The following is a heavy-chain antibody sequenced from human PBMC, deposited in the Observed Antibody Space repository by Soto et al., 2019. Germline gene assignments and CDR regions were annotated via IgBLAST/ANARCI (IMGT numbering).Heavy chain of an antibody. Sequence: QAQLVQSGAEVKKPGASVKVSCKASGHTFTSYDIHWVRQAPGQGLEWMGWMDPNSGSTGYAQNFHDRDNITGNITINTAPMDQRALMSVDTAVYYCAGESNCDFFRKGLEVWGQGTTVTVSS. D-gene: IGHD3-3*01. J-gene: IGHJ6*02. CDR3: AGESNCDFFRKGLEV. V-gene: IGHV1-8*03. CDR1: GHTFTSYD. CDR2: MDPNSGST.